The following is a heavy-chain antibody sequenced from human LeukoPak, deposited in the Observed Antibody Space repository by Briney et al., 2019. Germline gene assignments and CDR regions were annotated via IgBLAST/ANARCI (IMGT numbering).Heavy chain of an antibody. CDR2: IFTSGSS. V-gene: IGHV4-61*02. D-gene: IGHD4-17*01. J-gene: IGHJ3*02. Sequence: PSQTLSLTCAVSGGSISSGGYSWSWIRQPAGKGLEWIGRIFTSGSSNYNPSLKSRVTMSVDTSKNKFSLKLKSVTAADTAVYYCARDWSYGDRSEGAFDIWGQGTMVTVSS. CDR1: GGSISSGGYS. CDR3: ARDWSYGDRSEGAFDI.